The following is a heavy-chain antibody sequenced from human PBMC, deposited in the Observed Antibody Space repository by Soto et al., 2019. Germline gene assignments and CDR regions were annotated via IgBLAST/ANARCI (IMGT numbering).Heavy chain of an antibody. CDR3: ARDDEYSGNGMDV. V-gene: IGHV3-33*01. CDR1: GFTFSNYG. J-gene: IGHJ6*02. D-gene: IGHD3-10*01. CDR2: ILNDGSNR. Sequence: QVQLVESGGGVVQPGRSLTLSCAASGFTFSNYGMHWVRQAPGKGLEWVAVILNDGSNRYHADSVKERFTISRDNSKNTLYLQLYSLRAEYTAVYYCARDDEYSGNGMDVWGQGTTVTVS.